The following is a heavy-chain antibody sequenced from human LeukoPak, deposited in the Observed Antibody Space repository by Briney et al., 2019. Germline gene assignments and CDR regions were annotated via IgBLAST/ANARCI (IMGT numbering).Heavy chain of an antibody. V-gene: IGHV3-23*01. D-gene: IGHD3-22*01. Sequence: GGSLRLSCAASGFTFSSYAMSWVRQAPGKGLEWVSAISGSGGSTYYADSVKGRFTISRDNSKNTLYLQMNSLRDEDTAVYYCAKSSITMRVVVTPQDYWGQGTLVTVSS. J-gene: IGHJ4*02. CDR1: GFTFSSYA. CDR3: AKSSITMRVVVTPQDY. CDR2: ISGSGGST.